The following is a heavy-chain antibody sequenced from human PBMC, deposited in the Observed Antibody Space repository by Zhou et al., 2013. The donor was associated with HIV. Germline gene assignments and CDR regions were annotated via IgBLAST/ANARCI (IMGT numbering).Heavy chain of an antibody. D-gene: IGHD2-2*01. J-gene: IGHJ6*03. CDR2: INPNSGGT. CDR1: GYTFTGYY. V-gene: IGHV1-2*02. Sequence: QVQLVQSGAEVKKPGASVKVSCKASGYTFTGYYMHWVRQAPGQGLEWMGWINPNSGGTNFAQKFQGRVTMTRDTSISTAYMELSRLRSDDTAIYYYARPTYYCSSTSCAYYMDVWGKGTTVTVSS. CDR3: ARPTYYCSSTSCAYYMDV.